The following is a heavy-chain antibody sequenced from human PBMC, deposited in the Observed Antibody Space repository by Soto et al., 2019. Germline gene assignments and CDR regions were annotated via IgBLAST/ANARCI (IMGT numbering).Heavy chain of an antibody. D-gene: IGHD4-17*01. CDR2: ITGTGDNT. CDR3: AKAPLTVTPYFDY. V-gene: IGHV3-23*01. J-gene: IGHJ4*02. Sequence: EVQVLESGGGLVQPGGSLRLSCAAAGFTFSNYAMSWVRQAPGKGLVLVSTITGTGDNTDDVDSVKGRFTISRDNSKNTLYMQLNSLRAEDTAVYYCAKAPLTVTPYFDYWGQGTLVTVSS. CDR1: GFTFSNYA.